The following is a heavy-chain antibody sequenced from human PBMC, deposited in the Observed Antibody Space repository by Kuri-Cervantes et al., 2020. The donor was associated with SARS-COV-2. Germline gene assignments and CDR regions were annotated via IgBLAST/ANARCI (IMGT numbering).Heavy chain of an antibody. D-gene: IGHD2-2*01. CDR2: IHYRGTT. CDR3: ATGRVVPGGYWFDP. V-gene: IGHV4-39*02. CDR1: GGSISRSSHF. J-gene: IGHJ5*02. Sequence: GSLRLSCTVSGGSISRSSHFWGWIRQPPGKGLEWIGSIHYRGTTYYKPSLNSRVTISVDTSKNLFSLRLTSVTATDTAIYYRATGRVVPGGYWFDPWGQGILVTVSS.